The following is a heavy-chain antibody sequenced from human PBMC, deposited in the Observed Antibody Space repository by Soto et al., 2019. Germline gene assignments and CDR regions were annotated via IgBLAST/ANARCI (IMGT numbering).Heavy chain of an antibody. J-gene: IGHJ4*02. V-gene: IGHV1-46*01. CDR2: INPSGTTT. CDR3: ARGGIAASDTLDY. CDR1: GYTFTTYY. Sequence: QVQLVQSGAEVKKPGASVKVSCKTSGYTFTTYYIHWVRQAPGQGLEWMGIINPSGTTTSYAQKCQGRVTMTRDTSTSTVYMERSSLRSEDTAVYYCARGGIAASDTLDYWGQGTLVTVSS. D-gene: IGHD6-13*01.